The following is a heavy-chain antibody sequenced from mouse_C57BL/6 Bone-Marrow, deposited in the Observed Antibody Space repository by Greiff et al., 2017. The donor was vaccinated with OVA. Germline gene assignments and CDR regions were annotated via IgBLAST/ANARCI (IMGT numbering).Heavy chain of an antibody. V-gene: IGHV5-17*01. CDR3: ARRDYYGSSYDFDY. Sequence: EVNVVESGGGLVKPGGSLKLSCAASGFTFSDYGMHWVRQAPEKGLEWVAYISSGSSTIYYADTVKGRFTISRDNAKNTLFLQMTSLRSEDTAMYYCARRDYYGSSYDFDYWGQGTTLTVSS. CDR2: ISSGSSTI. CDR1: GFTFSDYG. D-gene: IGHD1-1*01. J-gene: IGHJ2*01.